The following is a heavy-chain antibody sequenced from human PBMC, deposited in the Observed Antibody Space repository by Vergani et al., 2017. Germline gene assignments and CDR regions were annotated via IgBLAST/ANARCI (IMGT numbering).Heavy chain of an antibody. J-gene: IGHJ3*02. CDR3: ARPPPPPYYYDSSGYYLDAFDI. CDR1: GFTFSSYW. D-gene: IGHD3-22*01. Sequence: EVQLVESGGGLVQPGGSLRLSCAASGFTFSSYWMSWVRQAPGKGLEWVANIKQDGSEKYYVDSVKGRFTISRDNAKNSLYLQMNSLRAEDTAVYYCARPPPPPYYYDSSGYYLDAFDIGGQGTMVTVSS. CDR2: IKQDGSEK. V-gene: IGHV3-7*03.